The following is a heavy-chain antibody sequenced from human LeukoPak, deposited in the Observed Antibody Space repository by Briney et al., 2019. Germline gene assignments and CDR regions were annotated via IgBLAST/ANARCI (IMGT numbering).Heavy chain of an antibody. CDR3: ARAGITMIVVVITLDY. V-gene: IGHV3-30-3*01. CDR1: GFTFSSYA. J-gene: IGHJ4*02. D-gene: IGHD3-22*01. Sequence: GGSLRLSCAASGFTFSSYAMHWVRQAPGEGLEWVAVISYDGSNKYYADSVKGRFTISRDNSKNTLYLQMNSLRAEDTAVYYCARAGITMIVVVITLDYWGQGTLVTVSS. CDR2: ISYDGSNK.